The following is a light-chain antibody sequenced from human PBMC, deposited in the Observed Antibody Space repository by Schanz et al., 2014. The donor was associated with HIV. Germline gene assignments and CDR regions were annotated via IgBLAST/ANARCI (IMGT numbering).Light chain of an antibody. CDR3: QSYDSSLRGSV. CDR2: EVN. CDR1: TSDVGAYNY. V-gene: IGLV2-8*01. Sequence: QSALTQPPSASGSPGQSVTISCTGTTSDVGAYNYVSWYQQHPDKAPQLLIYEVNMRPSGVPDRFSGSKSGNTASLTVSGLQAEDEADYYCQSYDSSLRGSVFGGGTQLTVL. J-gene: IGLJ7*01.